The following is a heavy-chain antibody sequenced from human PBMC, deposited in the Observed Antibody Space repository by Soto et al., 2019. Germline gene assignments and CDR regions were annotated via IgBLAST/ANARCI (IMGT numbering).Heavy chain of an antibody. CDR2: INPKDGDT. CDR1: GYTFTAYS. J-gene: IGHJ4*02. Sequence: ASVKVSCKASGYTFTAYSIHWLRQAPGPGLEWMGWINPKDGDTNYAQKFQDRVTMTSDTSISTVSMDLSRLTSDDTAMYYCARQGYSSGWTGDYWGQGTLVTVSS. D-gene: IGHD6-19*01. CDR3: ARQGYSSGWTGDY. V-gene: IGHV1-2*02.